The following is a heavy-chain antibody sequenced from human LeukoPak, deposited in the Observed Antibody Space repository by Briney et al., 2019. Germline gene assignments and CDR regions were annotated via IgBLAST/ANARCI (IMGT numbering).Heavy chain of an antibody. Sequence: SETLSLTCTVSGGSISSYYWSWIRQPPGKGLEWIGYIYYSGSTNYNPSLKSRVTISVDTSKNQFSLKLSSVTAADTAVYYCARHSKVGARHRAVGAFDIWGQGTMVTVSS. D-gene: IGHD1-26*01. V-gene: IGHV4-59*08. CDR2: IYYSGST. J-gene: IGHJ3*02. CDR1: GGSISSYY. CDR3: ARHSKVGARHRAVGAFDI.